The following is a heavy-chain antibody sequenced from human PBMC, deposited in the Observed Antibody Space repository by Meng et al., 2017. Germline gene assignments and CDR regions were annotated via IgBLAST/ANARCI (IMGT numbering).Heavy chain of an antibody. CDR2: IIPIFGTA. CDR3: ARDLTPGFYYDSSGYYSGWFDP. J-gene: IGHJ5*02. Sequence: QVQRVNVWAWGRKPWSLVKCSCKASGGTFSSYAISWVRQAPGQGLEWMGGIIPIFGTANYAQKFQGRVTITTDESTSTAYMELSSLRSEDTAVYYCARDLTPGFYYDSSGYYSGWFDPWGQGTLVTVSS. CDR1: GGTFSSYA. D-gene: IGHD3-22*01. V-gene: IGHV1-69*01.